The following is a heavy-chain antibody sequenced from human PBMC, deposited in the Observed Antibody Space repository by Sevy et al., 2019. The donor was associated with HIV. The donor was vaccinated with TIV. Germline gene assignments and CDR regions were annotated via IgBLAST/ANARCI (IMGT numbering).Heavy chain of an antibody. CDR1: GGSITNMNW. J-gene: IGHJ4*02. D-gene: IGHD6-19*01. CDR3: ARGALGTGSGWFDY. V-gene: IGHV4-4*02. Sequence: SETLSLTCAVSGGSITNMNWWIWVRQPPGKGLEWIGVIFHGGSTNYTPSLKSRVTISTDESKNQFSLRLNSVTAADTAVYYCARGALGTGSGWFDYWGQGTLVTVSS. CDR2: IFHGGST.